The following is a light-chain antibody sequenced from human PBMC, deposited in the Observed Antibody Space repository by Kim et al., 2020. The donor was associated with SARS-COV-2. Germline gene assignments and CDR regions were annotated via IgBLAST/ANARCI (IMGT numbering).Light chain of an antibody. Sequence: RVTIYCTGSSSNIGAGSDVHWYQQLPGAAPKLLIYVTNNRPSGVSDRFSGSKSGTSASLAITGLQAEDEADYYCQSYDANLRDSRVFGGGTQLTVL. CDR2: VTN. CDR1: SSNIGAGSD. J-gene: IGLJ3*02. V-gene: IGLV1-40*01. CDR3: QSYDANLRDSRV.